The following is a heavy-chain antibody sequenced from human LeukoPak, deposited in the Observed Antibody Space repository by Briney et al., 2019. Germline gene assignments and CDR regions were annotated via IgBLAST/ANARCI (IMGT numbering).Heavy chain of an antibody. CDR2: ISGSGGST. J-gene: IGHJ3*02. CDR3: AKDPTYQYCSGGSCYLDDAFDI. CDR1: GFTFSGYA. Sequence: GGSLRLSCAASGFTFSGYAMSWVRQAPGKGLEWVSAISGSGGSTYYADSVKGRFTISRDNSKNTLYLQMNSLRAEDTAVYYCAKDPTYQYCSGGSCYLDDAFDIWGQGTMVTVSS. D-gene: IGHD2-15*01. V-gene: IGHV3-23*01.